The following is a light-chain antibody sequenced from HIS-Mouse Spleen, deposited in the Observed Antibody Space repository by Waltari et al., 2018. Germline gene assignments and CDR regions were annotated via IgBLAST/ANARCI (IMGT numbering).Light chain of an antibody. CDR2: EGS. Sequence: QSALTQPASVSGSPGQSITISCTGTSSDVGSYNLVSCYQQHPGKAPKPMIYEGSKRPSGVSNRFSGSKSGNTASLTISGLQAEDEADYYCCSYAGSSTPNWVFGGGTKLTVL. CDR1: SSDVGSYNL. CDR3: CSYAGSSTPNWV. J-gene: IGLJ3*02. V-gene: IGLV2-23*01.